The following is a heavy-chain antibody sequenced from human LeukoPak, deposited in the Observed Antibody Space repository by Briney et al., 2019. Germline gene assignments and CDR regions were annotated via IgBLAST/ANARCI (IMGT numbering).Heavy chain of an antibody. CDR2: ISSSSSTI. Sequence: GGSLRLSCAASGFTFRSYSMNWVRQAPGKGLEWASYISSSSSTIYYADSVKGRFTISRDNAKNSLYLQMTRLRADDTAVYYCVRKDSSEDYWGQGTLVTVSS. D-gene: IGHD6-25*01. J-gene: IGHJ4*02. CDR1: GFTFRSYS. V-gene: IGHV3-48*01. CDR3: VRKDSSEDY.